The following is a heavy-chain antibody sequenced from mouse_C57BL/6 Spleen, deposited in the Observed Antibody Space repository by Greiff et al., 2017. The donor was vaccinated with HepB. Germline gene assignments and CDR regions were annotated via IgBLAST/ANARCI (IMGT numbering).Heavy chain of an antibody. Sequence: EVKLVESGGGLVQPKGSLKLSCAASGFSFNTYAMNWVRQAPGKGLEWVARIRSKSNNYATYYADSVKDRFTISRDDSESMLYLQMNNLQTEDTAMYYCVSTYHGAYWGQGTLVTVSA. CDR1: GFSFNTYA. D-gene: IGHD1-1*02. J-gene: IGHJ3*01. CDR2: IRSKSNNYAT. CDR3: VSTYHGAY. V-gene: IGHV10-1*01.